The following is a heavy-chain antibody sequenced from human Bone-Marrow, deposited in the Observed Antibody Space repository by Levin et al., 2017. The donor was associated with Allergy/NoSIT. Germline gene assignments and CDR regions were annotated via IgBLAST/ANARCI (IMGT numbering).Heavy chain of an antibody. Sequence: GGSLRLSCEASGFDFTSYAMYWVRQAPERGLEWVSAISDVGGSSYYADSVKGRFTISRDYSKNTVYLQMNSLRAEDTAIYYCAKEGHTAMGLGAFDIWGQGTMVTVSS. CDR1: GFDFTSYA. CDR2: ISDVGGSS. J-gene: IGHJ3*02. V-gene: IGHV3-23*01. D-gene: IGHD5-18*01. CDR3: AKEGHTAMGLGAFDI.